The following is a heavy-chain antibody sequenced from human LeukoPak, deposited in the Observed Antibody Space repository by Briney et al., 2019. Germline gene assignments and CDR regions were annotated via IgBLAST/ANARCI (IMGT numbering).Heavy chain of an antibody. CDR1: GFTFSNYA. V-gene: IGHV3-23*01. CDR3: AKAAVGTTGRLPDY. CDR2: ISGSGDTT. Sequence: GGYLRLSCAASGFTFSNYAMSWVRQAPGKRLEWVSVISGSGDTTYYADSMKDRFTISRDNSKNTLFLHMNSLRAEDTAVYYCAKAAVGTTGRLPDYWGQGTLVTVSS. J-gene: IGHJ4*02. D-gene: IGHD1-1*01.